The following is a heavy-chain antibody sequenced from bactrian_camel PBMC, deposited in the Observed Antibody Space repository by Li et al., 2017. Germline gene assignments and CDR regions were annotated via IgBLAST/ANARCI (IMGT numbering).Heavy chain of an antibody. Sequence: VQLVESGERTAQAGGSLRLSCRVSGFTYSSFCMGWFRQIPGKEREGVAGISRDGRTTYYADSVKGRFTISADNSKNLVFLQMNDLRPQDTAMYYCAGDVWCRGWSRRSTDYWGQGTQVTVS. V-gene: IGHV3S40*01. CDR1: GFTYSSFC. J-gene: IGHJ4*01. D-gene: IGHD1*01. CDR2: ISRDGRTT. CDR3: AGDVWCRGWSRRSTDY.